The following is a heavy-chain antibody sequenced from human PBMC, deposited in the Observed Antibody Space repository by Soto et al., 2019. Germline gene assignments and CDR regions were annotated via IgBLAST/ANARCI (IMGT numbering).Heavy chain of an antibody. CDR1: GFTFSSYG. CDR3: AKDMWVRHALAARWPFDY. V-gene: IGHV3-NL1*01. J-gene: IGHJ4*02. D-gene: IGHD6-6*01. Sequence: GGSLRLSCAASGFTFSSYGMHWVRQAPGKGLEWVSVIYSGGSGGSTYYADSVKGRFTISRDNSKNTLYLQINSLRAEDTALYYCAKDMWVRHALAARWPFDYWGQGTLVTVSS. CDR2: IYSGGSGGST.